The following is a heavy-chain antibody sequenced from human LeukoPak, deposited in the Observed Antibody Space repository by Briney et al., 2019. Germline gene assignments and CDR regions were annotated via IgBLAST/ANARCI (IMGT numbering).Heavy chain of an antibody. D-gene: IGHD5-18*01. CDR2: INHSGST. V-gene: IGHV4-34*01. CDR1: GGSFSGYY. Sequence: AWETLSLTCAVYGGSFSGYYWSWIRKPPGKGLEWIGEINHSGSTNYNPSLKSRATISVDTSKNQFSLKLSSVTAADTAVYYCARGYSYGPYYWGQGTLVTVSS. CDR3: ARGYSYGPYY. J-gene: IGHJ4*02.